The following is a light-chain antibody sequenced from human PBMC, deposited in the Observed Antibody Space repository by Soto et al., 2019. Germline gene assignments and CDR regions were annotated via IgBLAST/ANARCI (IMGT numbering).Light chain of an antibody. CDR2: LGS. V-gene: IGKV2-28*01. J-gene: IGKJ4*01. Sequence: EIVLTQSPLSLPVTPGEPASISCRSSRNLLHSNGYYYLDWYLQKPGQSPQLLIYLGSNRASGVPDRVSGSGSGRDFTLTISRVEAADVGVYFCAQGLATPFTFGGGTKVEIK. CDR3: AQGLATPFT. CDR1: RNLLHSNGYYY.